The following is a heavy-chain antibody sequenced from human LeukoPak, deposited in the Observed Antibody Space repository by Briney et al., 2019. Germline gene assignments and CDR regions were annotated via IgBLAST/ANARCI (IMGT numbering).Heavy chain of an antibody. CDR3: ARISGWYCDY. J-gene: IGHJ4*02. V-gene: IGHV3-48*03. CDR2: ISSRGGTI. CDR1: GFTFSSYE. Sequence: GGSLRLSCAASGFTFSSYEMNWARQAPGEGLEWISYISSRGGTIKYADSVKGRFTISRDNAKDSLYLQMNSLRAEDTAVYYCARISGWYCDYWGQGTLVTVSS. D-gene: IGHD6-19*01.